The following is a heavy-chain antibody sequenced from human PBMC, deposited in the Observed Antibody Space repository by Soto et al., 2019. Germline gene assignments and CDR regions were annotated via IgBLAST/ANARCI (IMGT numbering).Heavy chain of an antibody. CDR1: GGTFSTYA. CDR3: ASGIQLSPRRINNGYSG. J-gene: IGHJ4*02. V-gene: IGHV1-69*12. Sequence: QVQLVQSGAEVNKPESSVKVSCKAAGGTFSTYAISWVRQAPGQGLEWMGGIIPMFGTANYAQRFQDRVTTTADESTNTVYMELSSLTSADTAVSFCASGIQLSPRRINNGYSGWGQGTLVTVSS. D-gene: IGHD5-18*01. CDR2: IIPMFGTA.